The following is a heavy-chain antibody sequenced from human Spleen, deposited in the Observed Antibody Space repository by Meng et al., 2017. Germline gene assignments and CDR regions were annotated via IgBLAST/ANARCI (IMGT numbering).Heavy chain of an antibody. Sequence: SETLSLTCAVYGGSFSGYYWSWIRQPPGKGLEWIGEINHSGSTNYNPSLESRVTISVDTSKNQFSLKLSSVTAADTAVYYCATGKGGYYGSGLYYGMDVWGQGTTVTVSS. V-gene: IGHV4-34*01. D-gene: IGHD3-10*01. J-gene: IGHJ6*02. CDR1: GGSFSGYY. CDR2: INHSGST. CDR3: ATGKGGYYGSGLYYGMDV.